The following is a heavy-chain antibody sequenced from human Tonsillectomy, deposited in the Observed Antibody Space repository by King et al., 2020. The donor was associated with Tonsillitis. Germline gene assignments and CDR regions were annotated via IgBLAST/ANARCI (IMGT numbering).Heavy chain of an antibody. Sequence: VQLVESGGVVVQPGGSLRLSCAASGFMFGAYNMHWVRQPPGKGLEFVSLINRDGGGTAYAESVKGRFTISRDNSKNSLFLQMNGLRPEDTAFYYCARDQRGSYDYWGQGTLVTVSS. V-gene: IGHV3-43*01. CDR3: ARDQRGSYDY. J-gene: IGHJ4*02. CDR1: GFMFGAYN. CDR2: INRDGGGT. D-gene: IGHD1-26*01.